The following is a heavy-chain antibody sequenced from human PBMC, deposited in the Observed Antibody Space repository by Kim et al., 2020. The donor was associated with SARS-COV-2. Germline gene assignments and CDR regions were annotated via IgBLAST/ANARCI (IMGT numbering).Heavy chain of an antibody. V-gene: IGHV1-8*01. CDR2: MNTNSGNT. CDR1: GYTFTSYD. D-gene: IGHD3-10*01. CDR3: ARAKLVQGVFYYYYYMDV. J-gene: IGHJ6*03. Sequence: ASVKVSCKASGYTFTSYDINWVRQATGQGLEWMGWMNTNSGNTGYAQKFQGRVTMTRNTSISTAYMELSSLRSEDTAVYYCARAKLVQGVFYYYYYMDVWGKGTTVTVSS.